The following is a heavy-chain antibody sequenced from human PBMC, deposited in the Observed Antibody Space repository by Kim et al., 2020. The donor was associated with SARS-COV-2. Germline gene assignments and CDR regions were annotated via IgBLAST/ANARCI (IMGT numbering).Heavy chain of an antibody. V-gene: IGHV3-13*01. J-gene: IGHJ4*02. CDR3: ARGYCSGGSCYFVY. Sequence: PGSVKGRFTISRENAKNSLYLQMNSLRAGDTAVYYCARGYCSGGSCYFVYWGQGTLVTVSS. D-gene: IGHD2-15*01.